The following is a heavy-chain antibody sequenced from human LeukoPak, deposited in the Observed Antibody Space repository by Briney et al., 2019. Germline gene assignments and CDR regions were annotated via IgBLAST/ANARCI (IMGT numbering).Heavy chain of an antibody. V-gene: IGHV4-59*01. Sequence: SETLSLTCTVSGGSISSYYWSWIRQPPGKGLEWIGYIYYSGSTNYNPSLKSRVTISVDTSKNQFSLKLSSVTAADTAVYYCARVDRLDGFDIWGQGTMVTVSS. J-gene: IGHJ3*02. D-gene: IGHD3-9*01. CDR2: IYYSGST. CDR1: GGSISSYY. CDR3: ARVDRLDGFDI.